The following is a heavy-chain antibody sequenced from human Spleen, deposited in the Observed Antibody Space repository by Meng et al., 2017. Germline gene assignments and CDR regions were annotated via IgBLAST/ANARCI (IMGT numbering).Heavy chain of an antibody. V-gene: IGHV4-59*01. J-gene: IGHJ4*02. D-gene: IGHD6-19*01. Sequence: SETLSLTCVVSGGSFSGYYWSWIRQPPGKGLEWIGYINYSGSTNYNPSLESRVTISVDTSQNHLSLQLSSVTAADTAVYYCARGRSSGLYSLYDFDYWGQGTLVTVSS. CDR3: ARGRSSGLYSLYDFDY. CDR2: INYSGST. CDR1: GGSFSGYY.